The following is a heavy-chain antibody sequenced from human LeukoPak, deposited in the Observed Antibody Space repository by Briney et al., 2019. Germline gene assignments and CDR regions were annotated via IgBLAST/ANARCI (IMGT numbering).Heavy chain of an antibody. CDR1: GFTFSNYW. V-gene: IGHV3-74*01. CDR2: INNDGSST. Sequence: GGSLRLSCAASGFTFSNYWMHWVRQVPGKGLVWVSRINNDGSSTNNADSVKGRFTISRDNAKNTLYLQMNSLRAEDTAVYHCAKDLRTGLVVIGFDYWGQGTLVTVSS. J-gene: IGHJ4*02. D-gene: IGHD3-22*01. CDR3: AKDLRTGLVVIGFDY.